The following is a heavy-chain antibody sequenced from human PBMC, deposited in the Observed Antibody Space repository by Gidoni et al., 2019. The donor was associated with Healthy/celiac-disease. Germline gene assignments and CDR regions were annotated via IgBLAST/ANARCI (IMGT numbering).Heavy chain of an antibody. D-gene: IGHD3-22*01. V-gene: IGHV3-23*01. CDR3: AKVGDDSSGYYEFDY. CDR1: GFTFSSYA. Sequence: EVQLLESGGVLVQPGGSLRLSCAASGFTFSSYAMSWVRQAPGKGLEWVSAISGSGGSTYYADSVKGRFTISRDNAKNTLYLQMNSLRAEDTAVYYCAKVGDDSSGYYEFDYWGQGTLVTVSS. CDR2: ISGSGGST. J-gene: IGHJ4*02.